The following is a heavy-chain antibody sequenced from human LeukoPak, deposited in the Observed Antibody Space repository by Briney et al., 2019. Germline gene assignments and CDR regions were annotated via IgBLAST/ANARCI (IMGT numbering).Heavy chain of an antibody. V-gene: IGHV3-30*18. J-gene: IGHJ4*02. D-gene: IGHD4-23*01. CDR3: AKGGNSYYFDY. CDR1: GFTFSSHG. CDR2: ISYDGSNK. Sequence: HPGGSLRLSCAASGFTFSSHGMHWVRQAPGKGLEWVAVISYDGSNKYYADSVKGRFTISRDNSKNTLYLQMNSLRAEDTAVYYCAKGGNSYYFDYWGQGTLVTVSS.